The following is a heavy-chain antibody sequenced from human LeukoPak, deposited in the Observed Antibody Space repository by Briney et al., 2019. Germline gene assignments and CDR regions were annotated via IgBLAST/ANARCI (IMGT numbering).Heavy chain of an antibody. J-gene: IGHJ4*02. CDR3: AKDRPRIVVVVAATNLFDY. Sequence: GGSLRLSCAASGFTFSSYAMSWVRQAPGKGLEWVSAISGSGGSTYYADSVKGRFTISRDNSKNTLYLQMSSLRAEDTAVYYCAKDRPRIVVVVAATNLFDYWGQGTLVTVSS. CDR2: ISGSGGST. CDR1: GFTFSSYA. V-gene: IGHV3-23*01. D-gene: IGHD2-15*01.